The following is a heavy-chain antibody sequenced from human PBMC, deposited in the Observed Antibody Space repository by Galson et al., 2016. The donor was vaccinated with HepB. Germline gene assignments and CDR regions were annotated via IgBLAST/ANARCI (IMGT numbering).Heavy chain of an antibody. CDR2: VSYSGST. J-gene: IGHJ4*02. Sequence: SETLSLTCTVSGGSIATSSYYGGWIRQPPGKGLEWIVSVSYSGSTYYNPSLTSRVTTSVDTSKNQFSLQLRSVTAADTAVYYCARIFPYTNYVGSFDHWGQGALVTVSS. D-gene: IGHD4-11*01. V-gene: IGHV4-39*01. CDR1: GGSIATSSYY. CDR3: ARIFPYTNYVGSFDH.